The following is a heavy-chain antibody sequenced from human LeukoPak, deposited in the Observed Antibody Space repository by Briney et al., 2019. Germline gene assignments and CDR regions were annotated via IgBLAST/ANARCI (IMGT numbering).Heavy chain of an antibody. J-gene: IGHJ4*02. D-gene: IGHD3-22*01. CDR1: GFTFSSYE. CDR2: IGSSSSAL. CDR3: ARDPAMIVVASFDY. V-gene: IGHV3-48*03. Sequence: GGSLRLSCAGSGFTFSSYEMNWVRQAPGKGLEWVSYIGSSSSALYYADSVKGRFTISRDNAKNSLYLQLNSLRAEDTAVYYCARDPAMIVVASFDYWGQGTLVTVSS.